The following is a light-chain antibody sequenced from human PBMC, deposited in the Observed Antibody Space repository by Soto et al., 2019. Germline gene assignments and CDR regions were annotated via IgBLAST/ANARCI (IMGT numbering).Light chain of an antibody. V-gene: IGKV3D-15*01. Sequence: EMVMTHCPATLSVSPGDISSFACRASPIVSSNLALYQQKSGQAPMFLXYAASYRATGISDKFSGSGSRTDFSLTISSLEPEDSALYYCHQYHSPPQTFGQGTKVDI. CDR3: HQYHSPPQT. CDR2: AAS. J-gene: IGKJ2*01. CDR1: PIVSSN.